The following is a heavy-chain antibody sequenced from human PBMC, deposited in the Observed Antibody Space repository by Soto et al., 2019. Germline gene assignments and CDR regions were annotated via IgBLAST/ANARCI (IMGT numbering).Heavy chain of an antibody. J-gene: IGHJ4*02. CDR1: GFTFSSYA. D-gene: IGHD2-21*02. V-gene: IGHV3-23*01. Sequence: EVQLLESGGGLVQPGGSLRLSCAASGFTFSSYAMSWVRQAPGKGLEWVSAISGSGGSTYYADSVKGRFTISRDNSKNTLYLQMNSLRAEDTAVYYCAKENDSGGNSDFSAFDYWGQGTLVTVSS. CDR3: AKENDSGGNSDFSAFDY. CDR2: ISGSGGST.